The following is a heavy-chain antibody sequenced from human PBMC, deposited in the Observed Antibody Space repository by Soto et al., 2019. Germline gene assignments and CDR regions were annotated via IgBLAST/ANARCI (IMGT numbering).Heavy chain of an antibody. D-gene: IGHD3-22*01. CDR1: GYTFTSYY. V-gene: IGHV1-46*01. CDR3: ARDHGVDYYDSSGYYPPPTRYYYYGMDV. Sequence: GASVKVSCKASGYTFTSYYMHWVRQAPGQGLEWMGIINPSGGSTSYAQKFQGRVTMTRDTSTSTVYMELSSLRSEDTAVYYCARDHGVDYYDSSGYYPPPTRYYYYGMDVWGQGTTVTVSS. CDR2: INPSGGST. J-gene: IGHJ6*02.